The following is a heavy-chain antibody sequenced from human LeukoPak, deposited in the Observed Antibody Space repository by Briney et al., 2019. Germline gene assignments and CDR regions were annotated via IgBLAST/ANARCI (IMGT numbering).Heavy chain of an antibody. D-gene: IGHD5-18*01. Sequence: GGSLRLSCAASGFTFSSYWMSWARQAPGKGLEWVANIKQDGSEKYYVDSVKGRFTISRDNAKNSLYLQMNSLRAEDTAVYYCARAPDTAMVYFDYWGRGTLVTVSS. CDR1: GFTFSSYW. CDR3: ARAPDTAMVYFDY. V-gene: IGHV3-7*04. J-gene: IGHJ4*02. CDR2: IKQDGSEK.